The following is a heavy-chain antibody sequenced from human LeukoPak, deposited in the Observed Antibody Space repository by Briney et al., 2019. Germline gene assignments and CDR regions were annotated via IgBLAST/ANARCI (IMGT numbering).Heavy chain of an antibody. J-gene: IGHJ4*02. CDR2: ISSSSSYI. D-gene: IGHD4-23*01. CDR3: AGGYGGNSVPFGY. CDR1: GFTFSSYS. Sequence: GGSLRLSCAAFGFTFSSYSMNWVRQAPGKGLEWVSSISSSSSYIYYADSVKGRFTISRDNAKNSLYLQMNSLRAEDTAVYYCAGGYGGNSVPFGYWGQGTLVTVSS. V-gene: IGHV3-21*01.